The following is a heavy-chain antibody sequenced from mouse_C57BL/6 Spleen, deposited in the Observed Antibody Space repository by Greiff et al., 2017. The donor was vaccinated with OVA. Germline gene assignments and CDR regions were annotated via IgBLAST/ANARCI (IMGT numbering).Heavy chain of an antibody. D-gene: IGHD2-2*01. J-gene: IGHJ3*01. CDR1: GYSFTDYY. V-gene: IGHV1-39*01. CDR3: ARAGGYDGAWFAY. Sequence: EVQLQQSGPELVKPGASVKISCKASGYSFTDYYMNWVKQSTGKSLEWIGVINPNYGTTSYNQKFKGKATLTVDQSSSTAYMQLNSLTSEDSAVYYCARAGGYDGAWFAYWGQGTLVTVSA. CDR2: INPNYGTT.